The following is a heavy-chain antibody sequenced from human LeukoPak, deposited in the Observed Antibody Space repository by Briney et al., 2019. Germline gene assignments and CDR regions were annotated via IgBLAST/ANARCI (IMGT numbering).Heavy chain of an antibody. J-gene: IGHJ6*03. CDR2: FSGSGGTT. CDR1: GFTFSSYA. CDR3: ANGNRCTSPNCLGYYYFYMDV. D-gene: IGHD2-8*01. Sequence: PGGSLRLSCAASGFTFSSYAMNWARQAPGRGLEWVSGFSGSGGTTYYADSVKGRFTISRDNSKNTLYLQMNSLRAEDTAVYYCANGNRCTSPNCLGYYYFYMDVWGKGTTVIVSS. V-gene: IGHV3-23*01.